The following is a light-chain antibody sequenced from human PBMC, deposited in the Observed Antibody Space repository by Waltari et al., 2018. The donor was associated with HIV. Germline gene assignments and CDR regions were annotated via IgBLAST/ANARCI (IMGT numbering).Light chain of an antibody. V-gene: IGLV1-47*01. CDR2: RNN. J-gene: IGLJ3*02. CDR1: SSNIGSNY. CDR3: AAWDDSLSGLHWV. Sequence: QSVLTQPPSASGTPGQRVTISCSGSSSNIGSNYVYWYQQLPGTAPKLLIYRNNQRPSGVPDRFSGSKSGTSASLAISGLRYEDEADYYCAAWDDSLSGLHWVFGGGTKLTVL.